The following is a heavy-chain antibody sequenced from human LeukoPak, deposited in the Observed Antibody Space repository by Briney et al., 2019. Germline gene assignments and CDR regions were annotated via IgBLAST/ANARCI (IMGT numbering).Heavy chain of an antibody. D-gene: IGHD3-10*01. CDR2: IYYNGDT. V-gene: IGHV4-59*01. J-gene: IGHJ5*02. CDR1: GDSITGYS. Sequence: PSETLSLTSSVSGDSITGYSWSWIRQTPGKGLEWIGYIYYNGDTHYNPSLNSRLSMSVDTPKKQFYLHLRSVTAADTAVYYCVRGPYGSSISNCFDPWGQGLLVTVSS. CDR3: VRGPYGSSISNCFDP.